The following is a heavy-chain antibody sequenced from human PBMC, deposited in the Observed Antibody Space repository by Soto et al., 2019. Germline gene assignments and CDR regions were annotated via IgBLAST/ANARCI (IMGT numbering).Heavy chain of an antibody. CDR3: ARGPPYYDLWSGYYAFDY. CDR2: INHSGST. V-gene: IGHV4-34*01. J-gene: IGHJ4*02. D-gene: IGHD3-3*01. Sequence: QVQLQQWGAGLLKPSETLSLTCAVYGGSFSGYYWSWIRQPPGKGLEWIGEINHSGSTNYNPSLKSRVTISVDTSKNQFSLKLSSVTAADTAVYYCARGPPYYDLWSGYYAFDYWGQGTLVTVSS. CDR1: GGSFSGYY.